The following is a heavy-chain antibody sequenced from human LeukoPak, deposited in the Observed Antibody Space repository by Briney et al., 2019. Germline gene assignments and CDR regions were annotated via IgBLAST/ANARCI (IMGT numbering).Heavy chain of an antibody. D-gene: IGHD6-19*01. V-gene: IGHV3-30*18. Sequence: GRSLRLSCTASGFTFSNYGMHWVRQAPGKGLEGVALLSSDGSETYYADSVRGRFIISRDNSKNTLYLQTNSLRGDDTAVYYCAKSIAVAGRGWYGLDVWGQGTTVTVSS. CDR2: LSSDGSET. CDR1: GFTFSNYG. CDR3: AKSIAVAGRGWYGLDV. J-gene: IGHJ6*02.